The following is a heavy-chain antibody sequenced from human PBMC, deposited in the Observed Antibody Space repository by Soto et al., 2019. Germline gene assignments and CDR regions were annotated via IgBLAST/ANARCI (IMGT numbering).Heavy chain of an antibody. V-gene: IGHV4-34*01. D-gene: IGHD3-10*01. CDR2: INHSGST. CDR1: GGSFSGYY. CDR3: AGGPRITMVRGEYGMDV. J-gene: IGHJ6*02. Sequence: SETLSLTCAVYGGSFSGYYWSWIRQPPGKGLEWIGEINHSGSTNYNPSLKSRVTISVDTSKNQFSLKLSSVTAADTAVYYCAGGPRITMVRGEYGMDVWGQGTTVTVSS.